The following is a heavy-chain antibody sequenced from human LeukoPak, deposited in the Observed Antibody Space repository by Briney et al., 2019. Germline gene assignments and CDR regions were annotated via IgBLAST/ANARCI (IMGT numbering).Heavy chain of an antibody. D-gene: IGHD2-8*01. V-gene: IGHV3-7*05. Sequence: GGPLSLSCAASGFPFGGFGMSGSPRAQGKGLNGVATPNQDESEKYFVDSVEGRFTISRDNAKNSLYLQMNSLRVEDTAVYYCARYCSSDVCDSRYFDYWGQGTPVTVSS. CDR3: ARYCSSDVCDSRYFDY. J-gene: IGHJ4*02. CDR2: PNQDESEK. CDR1: GFPFGGFG.